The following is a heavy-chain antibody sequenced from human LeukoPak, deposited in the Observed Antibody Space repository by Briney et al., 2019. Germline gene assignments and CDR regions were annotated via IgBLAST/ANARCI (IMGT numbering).Heavy chain of an antibody. J-gene: IGHJ4*02. Sequence: SGGSLRLSCAASGFTFSYYRINWVRQAPGKGLEWVSSVSSSGSTIYYADSVKGRFSMSRDNAKNSVYLQMTSLRDEDTAVYYCARRRVISNYFDYWGEGTLVTVSS. D-gene: IGHD3-9*01. CDR3: ARRRVISNYFDY. CDR1: GFTFSYYR. CDR2: VSSSGSTI. V-gene: IGHV3-48*02.